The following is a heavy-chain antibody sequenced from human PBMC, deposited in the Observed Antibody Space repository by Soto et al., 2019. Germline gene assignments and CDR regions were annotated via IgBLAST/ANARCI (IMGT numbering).Heavy chain of an antibody. CDR3: ARQPPQGLATWGYGVDV. J-gene: IGHJ6*02. Sequence: GESLKISCKGSGYSFAGYWIGWVRQMPGKGLDWMGVIYPGDSDTRYSPSFHGQVTISADKSISTAYLQWSSLKASDTAMYYCARQPPQGLATWGYGVDVWGQGTTVTVSS. CDR2: IYPGDSDT. CDR1: GYSFAGYW. V-gene: IGHV5-51*01. D-gene: IGHD6-19*01.